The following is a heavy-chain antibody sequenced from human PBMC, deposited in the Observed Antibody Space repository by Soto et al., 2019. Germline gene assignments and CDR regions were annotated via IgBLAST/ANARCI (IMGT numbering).Heavy chain of an antibody. CDR1: GYTFTSYG. J-gene: IGHJ1*01. CDR2: ISAYNGNT. V-gene: IGHV1-18*01. Sequence: QVQLVQSGAEVKKPGASVKVSCKASGYTFTSYGISWVRQAPGQGLEWMGWISAYNGNTNYAQKLQGRVTMTTDTSTSTAYRELRSLRSDDTAVYYCARDYRQWELLGAEYFQHWGQGTLVTVSS. D-gene: IGHD1-26*01. CDR3: ARDYRQWELLGAEYFQH.